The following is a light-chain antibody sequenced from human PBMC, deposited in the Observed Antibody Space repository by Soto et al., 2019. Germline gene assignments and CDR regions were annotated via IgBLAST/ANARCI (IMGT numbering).Light chain of an antibody. CDR1: NSNIGRNT. V-gene: IGLV1-44*01. Sequence: QSVLTQPPSASGTPGQSVTISCSGSNSNIGRNTVNWYQQLPGTAPKLVIYNNSERPSGVPDRFSGSQSGTSASLAISGLQSEDEADYYCVAWDDSLEAAVIGGGTQLTVL. J-gene: IGLJ7*01. CDR3: VAWDDSLEAAV. CDR2: NNS.